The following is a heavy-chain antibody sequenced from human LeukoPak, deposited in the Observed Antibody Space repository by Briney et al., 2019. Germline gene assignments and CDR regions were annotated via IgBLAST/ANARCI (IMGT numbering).Heavy chain of an antibody. D-gene: IGHD1-26*01. CDR3: ARLSVIVGAALEYYYYYMDV. V-gene: IGHV4-34*01. J-gene: IGHJ6*03. CDR2: INHSGSP. Sequence: SETLSLTCAVYGGSFSDYYWTWIRQPPGKGLEWIGEINHSGSPNNNPSLKSRVSISFDTSKNQFSLKLTSVTAADTAVYYCARLSVIVGAALEYYYYYMDVWGQGTTVTVSS. CDR1: GGSFSDYY.